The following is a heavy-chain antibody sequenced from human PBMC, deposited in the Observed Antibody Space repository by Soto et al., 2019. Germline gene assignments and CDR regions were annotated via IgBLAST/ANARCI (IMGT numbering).Heavy chain of an antibody. CDR3: ARDAGAPGIADYYYYGMDV. CDR1: GGSISSGGYY. V-gene: IGHV4-31*03. J-gene: IGHJ6*02. D-gene: IGHD6-13*01. CDR2: IYYSGST. Sequence: SETLSLTCTVSGGSISSGGYYWSWIRQHPGKGLEWIGYIYYSGSTYYNPSLKSRVTISVDTSKNQFSLKLSSVTAADTAVYYCARDAGAPGIADYYYYGMDVWGQGTTVTVSS.